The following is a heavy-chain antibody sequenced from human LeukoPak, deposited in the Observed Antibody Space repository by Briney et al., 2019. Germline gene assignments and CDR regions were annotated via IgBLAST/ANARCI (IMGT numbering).Heavy chain of an antibody. CDR2: ISAYNGNT. D-gene: IGHD2-15*01. V-gene: IGHV1-18*01. CDR1: GYTFTSYG. J-gene: IGHJ5*02. Sequence: ASVKVSCKAYGYTFTSYGISLVRQAPGQGLEWMGWISAYNGNTNYAQKLQGRVTMTTDTSTSTADMELRSLRSDDTAVYYCARELTGPGGSGTWGQGTLVTVSS. CDR3: ARELTGPGGSGT.